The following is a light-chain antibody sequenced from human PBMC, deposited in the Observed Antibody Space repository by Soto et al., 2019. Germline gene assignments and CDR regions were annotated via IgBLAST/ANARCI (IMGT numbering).Light chain of an antibody. CDR3: QQYNRSPRT. CDR1: QSVSSGY. V-gene: IGKV3-20*01. J-gene: IGKJ1*01. Sequence: EIVLTQSPGTLSLSPGERATLSCRASQSVSSGYLAWYQQRPGQAPRLLIYGASNRATGIPDRFSGSGSGTDFTLTISRLEHEDIAVYYCQQYNRSPRTFGQGTKVEIK. CDR2: GAS.